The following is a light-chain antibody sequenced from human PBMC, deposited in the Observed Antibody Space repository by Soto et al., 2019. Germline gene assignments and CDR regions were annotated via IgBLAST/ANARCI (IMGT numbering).Light chain of an antibody. J-gene: IGKJ2*01. CDR3: QEYDTSYT. CDR2: DAS. Sequence: DIVLTQFPDTLSLSPGERATLSCRASKTIGYNYLAWYQQRPGLAPTLLIYDASTRAPGISDRFSGSGSGTDFTLTISRLEPGDFAVYYCQEYDTSYTFGPGTKLEI. CDR1: KTIGYNY. V-gene: IGKV3-20*01.